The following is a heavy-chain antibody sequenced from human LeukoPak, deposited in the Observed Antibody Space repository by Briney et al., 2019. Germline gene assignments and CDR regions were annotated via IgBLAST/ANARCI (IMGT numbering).Heavy chain of an antibody. Sequence: GGSLRLSCAASGFTFSAYTFNWVGQAPGKGLEWISYINSVSSSIYYADSVKGRFTISRDNSKNTLYLQMNSLKTEDTAVYYCTTEPYYYDSSGYWADYWGQGTLVTVSS. CDR1: GFTFSAYT. CDR2: INSVSSSI. V-gene: IGHV3-48*01. D-gene: IGHD3-22*01. J-gene: IGHJ4*02. CDR3: TTEPYYYDSSGYWADY.